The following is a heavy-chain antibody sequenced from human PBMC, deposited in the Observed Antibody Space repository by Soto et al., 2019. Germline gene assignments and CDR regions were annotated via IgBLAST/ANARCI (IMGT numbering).Heavy chain of an antibody. V-gene: IGHV1-69*13. CDR3: AGGWDYYGSGSSPYYYYGMDV. J-gene: IGHJ6*02. Sequence: ASVKVSCKASGGTFSSYAISWVRQAPGQGLEWMGGIIPIFGTANYAQKFQGRVTITADESTSTAYMEVSSLRSEDTAVDYCAGGWDYYGSGSSPYYYYGMDVWGQGTTVTVSS. CDR2: IIPIFGTA. CDR1: GGTFSSYA. D-gene: IGHD3-10*01.